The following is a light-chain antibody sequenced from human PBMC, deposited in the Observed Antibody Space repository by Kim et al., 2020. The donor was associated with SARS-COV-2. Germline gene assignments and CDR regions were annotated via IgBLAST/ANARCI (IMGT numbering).Light chain of an antibody. J-gene: IGKJ1*01. Sequence: ASTGNRVTMTCRASQDISSYLAWYQQRPGKAPKLLIYAASTLQSGVPSRFSGSGSGTDFTLTISCLQSEDFATYYCQQYYSYPRTFGQGTKVDIK. CDR1: QDISSY. CDR3: QQYYSYPRT. V-gene: IGKV1-8*01. CDR2: AAS.